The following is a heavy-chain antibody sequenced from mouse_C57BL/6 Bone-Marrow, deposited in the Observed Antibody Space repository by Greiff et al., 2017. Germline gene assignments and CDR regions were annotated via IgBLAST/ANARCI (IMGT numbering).Heavy chain of an antibody. CDR3: ARSSYDYLYYYAMDY. D-gene: IGHD2-4*01. V-gene: IGHV1-42*01. J-gene: IGHJ4*01. Sequence: EVQLQQSGPELVKPGASVKISCKASGYSFTGYYMNWVKQSPEKSLEWIGEINPSTGGTTYNQKFKAKATLSVDKSSSTAYIQLKSLTSEDSAVYYCARSSYDYLYYYAMDYWGQGTSVTVSS. CDR1: GYSFTGYY. CDR2: INPSTGGT.